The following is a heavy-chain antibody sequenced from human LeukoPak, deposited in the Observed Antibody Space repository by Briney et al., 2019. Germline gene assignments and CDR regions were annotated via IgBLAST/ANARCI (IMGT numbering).Heavy chain of an antibody. CDR1: GGSISNTNW. CDR2: INHSGST. D-gene: IGHD3-10*01. Sequence: SETLSLTCGVSGGSISNTNWWTWVRQPPGKGLEWIGEINHSGSTNYNPSLKSRVTISVDTSKNQFSLKLSSVTAADTAVYYCARVESQYGSGSYSNKAFDYWGQGTLVTVSS. V-gene: IGHV4-4*02. J-gene: IGHJ4*02. CDR3: ARVESQYGSGSYSNKAFDY.